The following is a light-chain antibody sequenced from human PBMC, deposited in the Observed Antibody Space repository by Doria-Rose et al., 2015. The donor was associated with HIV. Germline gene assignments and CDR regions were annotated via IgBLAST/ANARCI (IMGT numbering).Light chain of an antibody. CDR1: QRLLYTSESY. CDR2: WAS. Sequence: IVLTQSPESLGMSLGERATLNRQSNQRLLYTSESYLAWYQQTPGQPPKLLIYWASTRQSGVPARFSGSGSGTDFTLTINSLEAEDVAVYYCQQYYDTPSFGPGTTVDIK. J-gene: IGKJ3*01. CDR3: QQYYDTPS. V-gene: IGKV4-1*01.